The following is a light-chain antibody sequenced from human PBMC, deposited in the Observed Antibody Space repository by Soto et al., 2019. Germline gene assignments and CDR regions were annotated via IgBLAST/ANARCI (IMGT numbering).Light chain of an antibody. J-gene: IGKJ1*01. V-gene: IGKV1-5*01. CDR3: QQYNSYSWT. Sequence: DIQMTQSPPSLSASVGDRLTIPCRASQGISTYLNWYRQKPGKAPELLIFDASNLKSGVSSRFSGSGSGTEFTLTISSLQPDDFATYYCQQYNSYSWTFGQGTKVDI. CDR2: DAS. CDR1: QGISTY.